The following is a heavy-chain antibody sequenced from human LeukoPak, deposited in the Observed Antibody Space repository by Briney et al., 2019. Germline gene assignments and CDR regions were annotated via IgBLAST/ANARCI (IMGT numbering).Heavy chain of an antibody. Sequence: PSETLSLTCTVSGGSISSYYWNWIRQPPGEGLEWIGYFHYSGSTNYNPSLKSRVTISVDTSKNQFSLKLSSVTAADTAVYYCARHEELLRNFDYWGQGTLVTVSS. V-gene: IGHV4-59*08. D-gene: IGHD1-26*01. J-gene: IGHJ4*02. CDR1: GGSISSYY. CDR2: FHYSGST. CDR3: ARHEELLRNFDY.